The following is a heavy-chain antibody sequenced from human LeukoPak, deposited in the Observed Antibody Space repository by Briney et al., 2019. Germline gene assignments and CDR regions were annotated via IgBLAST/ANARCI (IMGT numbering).Heavy chain of an antibody. D-gene: IGHD6-6*01. Sequence: GASLKVSSKASVYTFTSSDINSVRQAPGQRREWMGWMNPNSGNTGYAQKFQGRDTMTRNTSISTAYMELSSLRSEDTAVYYCARGSSSSEDWYFDLWGRGTLVTVSS. V-gene: IGHV1-8*01. J-gene: IGHJ2*01. CDR3: ARGSSSSEDWYFDL. CDR2: MNPNSGNT. CDR1: VYTFTSSD.